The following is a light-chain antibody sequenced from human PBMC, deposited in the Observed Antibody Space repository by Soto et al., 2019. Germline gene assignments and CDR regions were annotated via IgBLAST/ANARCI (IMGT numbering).Light chain of an antibody. CDR2: DVT. V-gene: IGLV2-8*01. Sequence: SALAQPPSASGSPGQSVTISCTGTSSDVGGYNYVSWHQQHPGKAPKLIIYDVTKRPSGVPDRFSGSKSGYTASLTVSGLRAEDEADYYCSSFAGGNIYVFGTGTKVTVL. CDR3: SSFAGGNIYV. CDR1: SSDVGGYNY. J-gene: IGLJ1*01.